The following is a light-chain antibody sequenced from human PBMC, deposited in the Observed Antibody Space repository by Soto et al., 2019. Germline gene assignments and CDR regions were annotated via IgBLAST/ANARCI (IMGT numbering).Light chain of an antibody. V-gene: IGKV3-20*01. Sequence: EIVLTQSPGTLSLSPGERATLSCRASQSITNNYLAWYQQKPGRAHRLLIYGASSRATGIPDRFSGSGSGTDFTLTISRLEPEDFAVYYCQQFSSYPLTFGGGTKVEIK. CDR2: GAS. J-gene: IGKJ4*01. CDR3: QQFSSYPLT. CDR1: QSITNNY.